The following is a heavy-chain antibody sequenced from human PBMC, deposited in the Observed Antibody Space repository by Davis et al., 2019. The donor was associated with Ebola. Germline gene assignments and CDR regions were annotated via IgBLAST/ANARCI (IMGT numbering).Heavy chain of an antibody. Sequence: AASVKVSCKASGYTFTGYYMHWVRQAPGQGLEWMGWINPNSGGTNYAQKLQGRVTMTTDTSTSTAYMELRSLRSDDTAVYYCARVSSSYDAFDIWGQGTMVTVSS. CDR3: ARVSSSYDAFDI. CDR2: INPNSGGT. CDR1: GYTFTGYY. J-gene: IGHJ3*02. V-gene: IGHV1-2*02.